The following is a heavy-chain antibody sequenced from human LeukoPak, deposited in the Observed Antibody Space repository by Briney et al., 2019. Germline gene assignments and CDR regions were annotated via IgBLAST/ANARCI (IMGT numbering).Heavy chain of an antibody. D-gene: IGHD2-2*02. CDR3: ARGGCGNSCYKYYMDV. Sequence: GASVTVSCKASGYTFTSYYMHWVRQAPGQGREWMGIINPSGGSRSYEQKFQGRVSMTRDMSTSTVYMELSSLRSEDTAVYYCARGGCGNSCYKYYMDVWGKGTTVTVSS. J-gene: IGHJ6*03. CDR1: GYTFTSYY. CDR2: INPSGGSR. V-gene: IGHV1-46*01.